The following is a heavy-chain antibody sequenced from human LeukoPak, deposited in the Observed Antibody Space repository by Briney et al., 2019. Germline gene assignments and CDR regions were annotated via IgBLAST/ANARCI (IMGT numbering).Heavy chain of an antibody. D-gene: IGHD1-26*01. CDR3: ASFRSGSGSLDY. J-gene: IGHJ4*02. V-gene: IGHV1-69*04. Sequence: GASVKVSCKASGYTFTSYDINWVRQAPGQGLEWMGRIIPILGIANYAQKFQGRVTITADKSTSTAYMELSSLRSEDTAVYYCASFRSGSGSLDYWGQGTLVTVSS. CDR1: GYTFTSYD. CDR2: IIPILGIA.